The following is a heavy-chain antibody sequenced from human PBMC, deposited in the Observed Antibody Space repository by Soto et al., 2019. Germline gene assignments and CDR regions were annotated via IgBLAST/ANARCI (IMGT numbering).Heavy chain of an antibody. Sequence: SETLSLTCAVYGGSFSGYYWSWIRQPPGKGLEWIGEINHSGSTNYNPSLKSRVTISVDTSKNQFSLKLSSVTAADTAVYYCARVPYYYDSSGYWSFDYWGQGTLVAVSS. J-gene: IGHJ4*02. V-gene: IGHV4-34*01. CDR1: GGSFSGYY. D-gene: IGHD3-22*01. CDR2: INHSGST. CDR3: ARVPYYYDSSGYWSFDY.